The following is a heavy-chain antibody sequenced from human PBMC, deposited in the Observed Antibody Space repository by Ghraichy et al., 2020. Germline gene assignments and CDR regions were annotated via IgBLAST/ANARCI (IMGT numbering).Heavy chain of an antibody. CDR3: AKVLAYGDYSYYYFYYMDV. CDR1: GFTFSNYG. J-gene: IGHJ6*03. CDR2: ISYDGSEK. Sequence: GGSLRLSCAASGFTFSNYGMHWVRQAPGKGLEWMAVISYDGSEKYYADPVKGRFTISRDNAKKTLYLQMNCLRPEDTAVYHCAKVLAYGDYSYYYFYYMDVWGKGTTVTVSS. V-gene: IGHV3-30*18. D-gene: IGHD4-17*01.